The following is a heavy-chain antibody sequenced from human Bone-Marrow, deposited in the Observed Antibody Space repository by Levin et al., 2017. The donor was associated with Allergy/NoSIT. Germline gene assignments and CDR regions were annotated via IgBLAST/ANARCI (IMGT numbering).Heavy chain of an antibody. Sequence: ASVKVSCKASGYTFTSYDINWVRQATGQGLEWMGWMNPNSGNTGYAQKFQGRVTMTRNTSISTAYMELSSLRSEDTAVYYCARGGYSSGWYGWYYGMDVWGQGTTVTVSS. J-gene: IGHJ6*02. D-gene: IGHD6-19*01. CDR1: GYTFTSYD. V-gene: IGHV1-8*01. CDR3: ARGGYSSGWYGWYYGMDV. CDR2: MNPNSGNT.